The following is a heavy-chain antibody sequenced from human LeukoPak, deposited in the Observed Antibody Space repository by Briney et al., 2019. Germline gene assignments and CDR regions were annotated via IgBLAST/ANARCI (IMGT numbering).Heavy chain of an antibody. J-gene: IGHJ4*02. V-gene: IGHV1-18*01. CDR3: ARDAYGDPDY. CDR2: ISGDNGQT. CDR1: GYTFSNYA. Sequence: ASVKVSCKASGYTFSNYAITWVRQAPGQGLEWMGWISGDNGQTKYAQNFQDRVTMTTDTPTSTAYLELKSLRSDDTAVYYCARDAYGDPDYWGQGTLVTVSS. D-gene: IGHD4-17*01.